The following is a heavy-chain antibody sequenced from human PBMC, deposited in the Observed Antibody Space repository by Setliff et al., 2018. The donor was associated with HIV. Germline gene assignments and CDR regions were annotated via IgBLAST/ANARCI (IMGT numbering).Heavy chain of an antibody. CDR1: GYMFGPYG. J-gene: IGHJ4*02. V-gene: IGHV1-18*01. Sequence: ASVKVSCKASGYMFGPYGFSWVRQVPGQRLEWMGWITDDNRDTHFARNFQGRITLTTDISSTTAYMELGSLTSDDTAVYYCVRDEKRAAGGTLFYFDLWGQGTLVTVSS. CDR3: VRDEKRAAGGTLFYFDL. CDR2: ITDDNRDT. D-gene: IGHD1-1*01.